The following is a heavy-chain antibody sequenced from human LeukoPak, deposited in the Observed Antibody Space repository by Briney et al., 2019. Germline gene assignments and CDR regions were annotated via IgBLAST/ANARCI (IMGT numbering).Heavy chain of an antibody. CDR1: GGSISSGGYY. D-gene: IGHD3-22*01. Sequence: SETLSLTCTVSGGSISSGGYYWSWIRQHPGTGLEWIGYIYYSGSTYYNPSLKSRVTISVDTSKNQFSLKLSSVTAADTAVYYCARYSSGYHDAFDIWGQGTMVTVSS. V-gene: IGHV4-31*03. CDR3: ARYSSGYHDAFDI. J-gene: IGHJ3*02. CDR2: IYYSGST.